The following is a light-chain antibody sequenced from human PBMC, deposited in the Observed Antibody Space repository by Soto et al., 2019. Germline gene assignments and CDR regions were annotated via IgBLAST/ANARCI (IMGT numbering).Light chain of an antibody. J-gene: IGLJ3*02. V-gene: IGLV1-44*01. CDR2: NNN. CDR1: SSNIGSNL. Sequence: QSVLTQPPSASGTPGQTVTISCSGSSSNIGSNLVNWYQLLPGTTPRLLIYNNNQRPSAVPDRFSGSKSGTSASLAISGLQSEDEGGYLCALWDDSLNGLRVFGGGTKLTVL. CDR3: ALWDDSLNGLRV.